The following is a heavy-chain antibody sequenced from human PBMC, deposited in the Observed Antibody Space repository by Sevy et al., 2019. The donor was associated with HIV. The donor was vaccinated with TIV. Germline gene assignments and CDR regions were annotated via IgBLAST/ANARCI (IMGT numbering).Heavy chain of an antibody. Sequence: GGSLRLSCAASGFSFSSYAMNWVRQAPGKGLEWVSAVSASGATTYYADSVKGRFTISRDNSRSTLYLQMDSLRADDTDVYYCAKDTTSLWGYFDYWGQGTLVTVSS. V-gene: IGHV3-23*01. CDR1: GFSFSSYA. CDR2: VSASGATT. D-gene: IGHD2-2*01. J-gene: IGHJ4*02. CDR3: AKDTTSLWGYFDY.